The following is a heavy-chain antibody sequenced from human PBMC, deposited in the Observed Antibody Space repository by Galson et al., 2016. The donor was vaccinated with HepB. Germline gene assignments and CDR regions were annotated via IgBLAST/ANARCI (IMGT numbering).Heavy chain of an antibody. CDR2: IVPIFGAA. J-gene: IGHJ4*02. CDR1: GGSFTTFD. D-gene: IGHD1-7*01. V-gene: IGHV1-69*13. CDR3: ARCEITGTTGDY. Sequence: SVKVSCKASGGSFTTFDISWVRQAPGQGLEWMGGIVPIFGAAKQAPKFQDRVTITADESTSTVYMDWNSLRTEDTAVYYCARCEITGTTGDYWGQGTLVTVSS.